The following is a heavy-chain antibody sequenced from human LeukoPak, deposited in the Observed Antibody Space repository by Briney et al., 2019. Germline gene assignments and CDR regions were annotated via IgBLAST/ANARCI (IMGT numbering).Heavy chain of an antibody. CDR3: AREGAAALYCDY. CDR1: GGSISSYY. CDR2: IYYSGGT. D-gene: IGHD6-13*01. V-gene: IGHV4-59*01. Sequence: SGTLSLTCTVSGGSISSYYWSWVRQPPGKGLEWVGDIYYSGGTKYNPSLKSGVTISVDPSNNQFSLELTAVTAADTAVYSWAREGAAALYCDYWGQGTLVTVSS. J-gene: IGHJ4*02.